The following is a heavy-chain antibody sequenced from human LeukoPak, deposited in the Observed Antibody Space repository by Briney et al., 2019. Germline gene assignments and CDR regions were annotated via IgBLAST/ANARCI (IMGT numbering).Heavy chain of an antibody. J-gene: IGHJ4*02. D-gene: IGHD1-26*01. CDR3: ARDVGSGNYYRGYFDY. CDR2: IWYDGSIK. CDR1: GFTFSSYA. V-gene: IGHV3-33*08. Sequence: PGGSLRLSCAASGFTFSSYAMHWVRQAPGKGLEWVAPIWYDGSIKYYTDSVKGRFTISRDNSKNTLYLQMNSLRAEDTAVYYCARDVGSGNYYRGYFDYWGQGTLVTVSS.